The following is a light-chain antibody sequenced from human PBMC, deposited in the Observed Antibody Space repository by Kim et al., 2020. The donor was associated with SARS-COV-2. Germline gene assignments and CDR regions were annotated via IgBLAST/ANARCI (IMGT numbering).Light chain of an antibody. CDR3: QSYDSSLSGPNWV. V-gene: IGLV1-40*01. CDR1: SSNIGAGYD. CDR2: GNS. Sequence: QSVLTQPPSVSGAPGQRVTISCTGGSSNIGAGYDVHWYQQLPGTAPKLLIYGNSNRPSGVPDRFSGSKSGTSASLAITGLQAEDEADYYCQSYDSSLSGPNWVFGGGTK. J-gene: IGLJ3*02.